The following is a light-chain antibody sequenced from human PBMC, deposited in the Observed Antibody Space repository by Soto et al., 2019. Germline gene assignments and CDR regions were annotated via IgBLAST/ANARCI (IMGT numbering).Light chain of an antibody. CDR3: SSYTSSNTVV. CDR2: DVS. V-gene: IGLV2-14*03. Sequence: QSALTQPGSVSGSPGQTITISSTGTSSDVGGYNYVSWYQHHPGKAPKLMIYDVSNRPSGVSNRFSGSKSGNTASLTISGLQAEHEADYYCSSYTSSNTVVFGGGTKVTVL. CDR1: SSDVGGYNY. J-gene: IGLJ3*02.